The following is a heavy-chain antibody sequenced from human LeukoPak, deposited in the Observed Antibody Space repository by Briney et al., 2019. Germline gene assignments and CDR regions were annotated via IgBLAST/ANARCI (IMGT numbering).Heavy chain of an antibody. CDR3: AKVKYCTSTICYFGLYDY. CDR2: ISGSGVST. V-gene: IGHV3-23*01. D-gene: IGHD2-2*01. CDR1: GFTFSSYG. Sequence: TGGSLRLSCAASGFTFSSYGMHWVRQAPGKGLEWVSAISGSGVSTYYADSVKGRFTISRDNSKNTLYLQMNSLRAEDTAVYYCAKVKYCTSTICYFGLYDYWGQGTLVTVSS. J-gene: IGHJ4*02.